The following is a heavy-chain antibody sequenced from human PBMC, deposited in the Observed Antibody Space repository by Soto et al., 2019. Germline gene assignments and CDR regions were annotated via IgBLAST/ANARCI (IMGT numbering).Heavy chain of an antibody. J-gene: IGHJ3*01. CDR2: IYPGDSDS. Sequence: WVRQMPGKGLEWMGIIYPGDSDSRYSPSFQGHVTMSVDMSINTAYLQWSSLRASDTAMYYCARPTVTNDVFDFWGQGTMVTVSS. D-gene: IGHD4-17*01. V-gene: IGHV5-51*01. CDR3: ARPTVTNDVFDF.